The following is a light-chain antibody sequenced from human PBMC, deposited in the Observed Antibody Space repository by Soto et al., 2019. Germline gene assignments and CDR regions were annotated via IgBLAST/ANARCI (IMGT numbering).Light chain of an antibody. CDR1: QSISDT. Sequence: EIVMTQSPATLSVSPGGRATLSCRASQSISDTLAWYQQKPGQAPRLLIHGASTRATSFPARFSGSGSGTDFTLTISRLEPEDFAVYYCQQYGSSPTWTFGQGTKVDI. CDR3: QQYGSSPTWT. V-gene: IGKV3-15*01. J-gene: IGKJ1*01. CDR2: GAS.